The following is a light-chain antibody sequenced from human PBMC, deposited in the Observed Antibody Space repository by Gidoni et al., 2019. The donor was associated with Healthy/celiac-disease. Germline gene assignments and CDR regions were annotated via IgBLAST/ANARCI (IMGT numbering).Light chain of an antibody. CDR2: AAS. V-gene: IGKV1-39*01. CDR3: QQSDSTPHT. Sequence: DIQMTQSPSSLSASVGDRVTITCRASQSISSYVNWYQQKPGKAPKLLIYAASSLQSGVPSRFSGRGSGTDVTLTSSRLQPEDVATYYCQQSDSTPHTFGGGTKVEIK. CDR1: QSISSY. J-gene: IGKJ4*01.